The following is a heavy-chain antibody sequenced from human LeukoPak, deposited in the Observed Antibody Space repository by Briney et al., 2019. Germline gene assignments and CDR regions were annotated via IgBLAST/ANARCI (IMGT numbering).Heavy chain of an antibody. J-gene: IGHJ4*02. D-gene: IGHD1-26*01. CDR3: TTAVRGSLLDY. V-gene: IGHV3-15*01. CDR1: GFTFSNAW. Sequence: KPGGSLRRSCAASGFTFSNAWMSWVRQAPGKGLEWVGRIKSKTDGGTTDYAAPVKGRFTISRDDSKNTLYLQMNSLKTEDTAVYYCTTAVRGSLLDYWGQGTLVTVSS. CDR2: IKSKTDGGTT.